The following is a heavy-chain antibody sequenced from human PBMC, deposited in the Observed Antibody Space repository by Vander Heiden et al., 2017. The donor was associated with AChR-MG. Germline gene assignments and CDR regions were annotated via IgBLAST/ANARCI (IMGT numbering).Heavy chain of an antibody. D-gene: IGHD6-19*01. CDR2: IIPIFGTA. Sequence: QVQLVQSGAEVKKPGSSVKVSCKASGGTFSSYAISWVRQAPGQGLEWMGGIIPIFGTANDAQKFQGRVTITADESTSTAYMELSSLRSEDTAVYYCARDGRYLGSSGWSGTGYWGQGTLVTVSS. V-gene: IGHV1-69*01. CDR3: ARDGRYLGSSGWSGTGY. CDR1: GGTFSSYA. J-gene: IGHJ4*02.